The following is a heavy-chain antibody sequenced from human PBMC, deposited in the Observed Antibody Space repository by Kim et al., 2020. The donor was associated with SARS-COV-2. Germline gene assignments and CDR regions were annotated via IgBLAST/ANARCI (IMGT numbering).Heavy chain of an antibody. CDR2: IFHSGNS. CDR3: AKIGWSIAAAHMDV. J-gene: IGHJ6*02. V-gene: IGHV4-59*12. D-gene: IGHD6-6*01. Sequence: SETLSLTCSVSGASINSYFWSWVRQPPGKGPEWIEYIFHSGNSNYNRSLRSRAFISLDTSQNQFFLTLSSVTDADTATYYCAKIGWSIAAAHMDVWGRGTTVTVSS. CDR1: GASINSYF.